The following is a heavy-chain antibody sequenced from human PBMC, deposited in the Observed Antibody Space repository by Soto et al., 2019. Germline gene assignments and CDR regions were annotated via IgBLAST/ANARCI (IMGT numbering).Heavy chain of an antibody. CDR3: ARGRYSSSWPYYYYGMDV. CDR1: GDSVSSNSAA. D-gene: IGHD6-13*01. V-gene: IGHV6-1*01. Sequence: QSQTLSLTCAISGDSVSSNSAAWNWIRQSPSRGLEWLGRTYYRSKWYNDYAVSVKSRITINPDTSKNQFSLQLNSVTPEDTAVYYCARGRYSSSWPYYYYGMDVWGQGTTVTVSS. J-gene: IGHJ6*02. CDR2: TYYRSKWYN.